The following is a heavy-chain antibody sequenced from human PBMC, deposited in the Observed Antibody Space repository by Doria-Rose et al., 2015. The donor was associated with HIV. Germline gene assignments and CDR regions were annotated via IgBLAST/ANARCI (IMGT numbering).Heavy chain of an antibody. D-gene: IGHD1-1*01. Sequence: VKKPGASVKVSCKASGYTFTNYGIHWVHQTPGQRLEWVGWIIAGNGNTKYSQKFHDRITITRDTSASAAYMELSSLRSEDTAVYYCARDRSGGTSGSYYYDFWGQGTLVTISS. CDR2: IIAGNGNT. CDR1: GYTFTNYG. J-gene: IGHJ4*02. V-gene: IGHV1-3*01. CDR3: ARDRSGGTSGSYYYDF.